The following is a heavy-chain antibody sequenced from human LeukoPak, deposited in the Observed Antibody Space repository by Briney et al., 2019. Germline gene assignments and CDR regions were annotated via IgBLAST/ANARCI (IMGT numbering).Heavy chain of an antibody. CDR3: AREWRGSVDAFDI. CDR1: GFTVSTNY. D-gene: IGHD3-10*01. CDR2: IYSDGST. J-gene: IGHJ3*02. V-gene: IGHV3-53*01. Sequence: QAGGSLRLSCAASGFTVSTNYMTWVRQAPGKGLEWVSFIYSDGSTYYADSVKGRFTISRDNSKNTLYLQMNSLRAEDTAVYYCAREWRGSVDAFDIWGQGTMVTVSS.